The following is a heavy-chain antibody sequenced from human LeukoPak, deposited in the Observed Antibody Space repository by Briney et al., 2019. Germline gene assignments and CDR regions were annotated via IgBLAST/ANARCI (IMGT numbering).Heavy chain of an antibody. CDR1: GFTFSSYN. J-gene: IGHJ4*02. CDR2: ITGSSSYI. CDR3: AKDHVGGQGRFSYFDY. Sequence: PGGSLRLSCAASGFTFSSYNMNWVRQAPGKGLEWVSSITGSSSYIYYADSVKGRFTISRDNSKNTLFLQMIRLRPEDTAVYYCAKDHVGGQGRFSYFDYWGQGTLVTVSS. V-gene: IGHV3-21*01. D-gene: IGHD3-10*02.